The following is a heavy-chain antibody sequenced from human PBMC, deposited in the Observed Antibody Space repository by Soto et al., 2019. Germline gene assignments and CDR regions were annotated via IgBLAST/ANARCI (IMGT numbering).Heavy chain of an antibody. CDR3: ARLYCSSVSCYNDY. CDR1: GFPVSYGYY. Sequence: QVQLQESGPGLVKPSETLSLTCGVSGFPVSYGYYWGWIRQPPGKGLEWLGSIYQSGKTYYNPSLKCRLTLSMDTSKNEFSVRLRSVTAADTAVYFCARLYCSSVSCYNDYWGPGVQVTVSS. CDR2: IYQSGKT. V-gene: IGHV4-38-2*01. J-gene: IGHJ4*02. D-gene: IGHD2-2*01.